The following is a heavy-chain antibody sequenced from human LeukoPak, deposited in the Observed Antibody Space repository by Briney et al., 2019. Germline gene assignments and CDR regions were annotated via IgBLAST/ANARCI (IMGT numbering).Heavy chain of an antibody. J-gene: IGHJ4*02. CDR3: ARAQGALDY. CDR2: IGGGGTE. D-gene: IGHD1-26*01. V-gene: IGHV3-23*01. Sequence: GGSLRLSCAASGFTITTYAVNWVRQAPGKGLEWVSGIGGGGTEYYADSVKGRFIVSSDNSQNLVHLQMNSLTVEDTAVYYCARAQGALDYWGQGTLVTVSS. CDR1: GFTITTYA.